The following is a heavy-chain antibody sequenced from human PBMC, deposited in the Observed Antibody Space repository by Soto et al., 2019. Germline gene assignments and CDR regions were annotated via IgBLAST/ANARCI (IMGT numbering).Heavy chain of an antibody. J-gene: IGHJ6*02. CDR2: IIPIFGTA. CDR3: ASSPISFRSVYYYGMDV. D-gene: IGHD3-16*02. V-gene: IGHV1-69*13. Sequence: VKVSCKASGGTFSSYAISWVRQAPGQGLEWMGGIIPIFGTANYAQKFQGRVTITADESTSTAYMELSSLRSEDTAVYYCASSPISFRSVYYYGMDVWGQGTTVTVSS. CDR1: GGTFSSYA.